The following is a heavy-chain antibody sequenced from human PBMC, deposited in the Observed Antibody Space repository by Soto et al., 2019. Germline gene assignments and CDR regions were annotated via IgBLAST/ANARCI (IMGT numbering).Heavy chain of an antibody. CDR2: IYWDDDK. J-gene: IGHJ4*02. Sequence: QITLRESGPTLVQPMQPLTLTCTFSGVSLRTRGVGVGWIRQPPGQALEWLALIYWDDDKRFSPSLRSRLIINKDTSKNQVVRTMTNVDPVDKATYYCVNSNYYGSGKHTFDYWGQGTLVTVSS. V-gene: IGHV2-5*02. CDR3: VNSNYYGSGKHTFDY. CDR1: GVSLRTRGVG. D-gene: IGHD3-10*01.